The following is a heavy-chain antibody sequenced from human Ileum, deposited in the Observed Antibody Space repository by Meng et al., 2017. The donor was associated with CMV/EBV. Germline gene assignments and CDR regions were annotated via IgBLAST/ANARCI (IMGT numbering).Heavy chain of an antibody. CDR1: GFSFSDND. Sequence: VQLVDSGGDFVQPGGSLGLSCAASGFSFSDNDMDWVRQAPGKGLEWIARIRSRAVSYTTEYAESVKGRFTISRDDSKNSLYLQMDSLKTEDTAIYYCVKGHIALDYWGQGTLVTVSS. CDR3: VKGHIALDY. J-gene: IGHJ4*02. D-gene: IGHD2-21*01. CDR2: IRSRAVSYTT. V-gene: IGHV3-72*01.